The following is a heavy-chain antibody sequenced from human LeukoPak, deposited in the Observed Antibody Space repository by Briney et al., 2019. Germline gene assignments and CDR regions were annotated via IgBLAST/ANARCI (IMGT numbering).Heavy chain of an antibody. Sequence: GGSLRLSCAASGFTYSVAEMKSGSQAPGKGLEWVSHISSSGTIIYYADSVKGRFTISRDNAKNSLYLQMNSLRAEDTAVYYYGRATTIWGQGTLVTVSS. CDR2: ISSSGTII. V-gene: IGHV3-48*03. CDR1: GFTYSVAE. D-gene: IGHD5-12*01. J-gene: IGHJ4*02. CDR3: GRATTI.